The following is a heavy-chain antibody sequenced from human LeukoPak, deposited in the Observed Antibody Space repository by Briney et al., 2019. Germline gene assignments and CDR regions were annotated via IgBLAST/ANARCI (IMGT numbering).Heavy chain of an antibody. CDR3: ARSHSYYYDSSGYYSDY. CDR1: GYTLTELS. CDR2: INPSGGSR. D-gene: IGHD3-22*01. Sequence: ASVKVSCKVSGYTLTELSMHWVRQAPGQGLEWMGIINPSGGSRSYAQKFQGRVTMTRDTSTSTVYMELSSLRSEDTAVYYCARSHSYYYDSSGYYSDYWGQGTLVTVSS. J-gene: IGHJ4*02. V-gene: IGHV1-46*01.